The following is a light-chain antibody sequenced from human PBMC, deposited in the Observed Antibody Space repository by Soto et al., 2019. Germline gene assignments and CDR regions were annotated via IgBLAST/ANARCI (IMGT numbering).Light chain of an antibody. CDR3: SSYTSSSTLDV. CDR1: SSDVGGYNY. J-gene: IGLJ1*01. V-gene: IGLV2-14*01. CDR2: DVS. Sequence: QSVLTQPASVSGSPGQSITISCTGTSSDVGGYNYVSWYQQHPGKATKLMIYDVSNRPSGVSNRFSGSKSGSTASLTISGLQAEDEADYYCSSYTSSSTLDVFGTGTKVTVL.